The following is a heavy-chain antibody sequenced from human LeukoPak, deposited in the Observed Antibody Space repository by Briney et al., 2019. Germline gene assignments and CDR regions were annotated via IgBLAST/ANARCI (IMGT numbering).Heavy chain of an antibody. CDR2: IPDIGSI. Sequence: SETLSLTCTVSGGSISSYYWSWIRQPPGKGLEWIAYIPDIGSINYNPSLKSRVTISLDTSKNQLSLKLRSVTAADTAVYYCAGHHPRNTVDFWGQGTLVTVSS. CDR1: GGSISSYY. J-gene: IGHJ4*02. D-gene: IGHD2/OR15-2a*01. CDR3: AGHHPRNTVDF. V-gene: IGHV4-59*08.